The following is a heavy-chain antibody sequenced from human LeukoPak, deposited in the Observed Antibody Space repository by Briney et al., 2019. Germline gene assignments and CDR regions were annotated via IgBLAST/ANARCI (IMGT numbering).Heavy chain of an antibody. CDR3: ANFYGDKDSDFAY. Sequence: GESLKISCKGSGYRFINYWIGWVRQMPGKGLEWMAILHPGNSEIRYSPSFEGQVIISADKSINTAYLQWISLTASDSAMYYCANFYGDKDSDFAYWGQGTRVTVSS. CDR1: GYRFINYW. D-gene: IGHD4-23*01. CDR2: LHPGNSEI. V-gene: IGHV5-51*01. J-gene: IGHJ4*02.